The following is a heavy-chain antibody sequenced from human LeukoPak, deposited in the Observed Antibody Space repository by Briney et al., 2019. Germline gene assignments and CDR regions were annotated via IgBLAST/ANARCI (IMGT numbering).Heavy chain of an antibody. CDR1: GGSFSGYY. CDR2: INHSGST. D-gene: IGHD3-16*02. V-gene: IGHV4-34*01. Sequence: SETLSLTCAVYGGSFSGYYSSWIRQPPGKGLEWIGEINHSGSTNYNPSLKSRVTISVDTSKNQFSLKLSSVTAADTAVYYCARAGWYDYVWGSYRSYGFDYWGQGTLVTVSS. CDR3: ARAGWYDYVWGSYRSYGFDY. J-gene: IGHJ4*02.